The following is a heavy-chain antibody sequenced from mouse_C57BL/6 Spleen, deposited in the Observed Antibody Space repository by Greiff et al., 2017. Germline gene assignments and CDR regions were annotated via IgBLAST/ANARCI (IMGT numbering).Heavy chain of an antibody. J-gene: IGHJ3*01. D-gene: IGHD2-4*01. V-gene: IGHV1-62-2*01. Sequence: LVKPGASVMLPCKASGYTFTEYTIHWVKQRSGQGIEWIGWFYPGSGSIKYNEKFKDKATLTADKSSSTVYMELSRLTSEDAAVDFCASHGIYYDYDYFAYWGQGTLVTVSA. CDR3: ASHGIYYDYDYFAY. CDR2: FYPGSGSI. CDR1: GYTFTEYT.